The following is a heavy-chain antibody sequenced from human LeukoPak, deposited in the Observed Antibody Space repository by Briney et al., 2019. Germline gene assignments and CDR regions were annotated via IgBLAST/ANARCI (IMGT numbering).Heavy chain of an antibody. V-gene: IGHV3-23*01. CDR3: AKLWSYYYDSTSYFDY. CDR1: GFTFRKYA. CDR2: ISGSGGRT. J-gene: IGHJ4*02. D-gene: IGHD3-22*01. Sequence: GGSLRLSCAAPGFTFRKYAMSWVRQAPGKGLEWVSIISGSGGRTDYGDSVKGRFTISRDNSKDTLYLQMNSLRVGDTAVYYCAKLWSYYYDSTSYFDYWGQGTQVTVSS.